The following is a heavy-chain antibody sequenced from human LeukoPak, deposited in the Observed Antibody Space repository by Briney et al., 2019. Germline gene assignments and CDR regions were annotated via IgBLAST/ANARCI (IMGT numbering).Heavy chain of an antibody. CDR1: GASSSSSSYF. J-gene: IGHJ4*02. V-gene: IGHV4-39*01. CDR3: ARLSSTHLPNY. CDR2: TSYSGST. Sequence: SETLSLTCTVSGASSSSSSYFWGWLRQPPGKGLEWIGTTSYSGSTYYSPSLRSRITMSVDTSKNQFSLNLSFVTAADTAVYYCARLSSTHLPNYWGQGILVTISS. D-gene: IGHD6-13*01.